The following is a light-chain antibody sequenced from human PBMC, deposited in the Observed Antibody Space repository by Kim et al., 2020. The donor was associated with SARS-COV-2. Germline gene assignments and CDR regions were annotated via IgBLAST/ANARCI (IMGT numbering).Light chain of an antibody. CDR2: WAS. CDR3: QQYYTPPIT. Sequence: ATINCKASQTVLYSPSNKHYLAWYQQKPGKPPKVLIYWASTRESGVPDRFSGSGSGTDFTLTISSLQAEDVAVYYCQQYYTPPITFGQGTRLEIK. J-gene: IGKJ5*01. V-gene: IGKV4-1*01. CDR1: QTVLYSPSNKHY.